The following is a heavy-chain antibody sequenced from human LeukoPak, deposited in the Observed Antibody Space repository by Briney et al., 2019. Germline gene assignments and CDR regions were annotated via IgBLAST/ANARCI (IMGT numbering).Heavy chain of an antibody. CDR3: ARGYSGNLFFDY. Sequence: GGSLRLSCAASGFTFSSYEMNWVRQAPGKGLEWVSSISSSSSYIYYADSVKGRFTISRDNAKNSLYLQMNSLRAEDTAVYYCARGYSGNLFFDYWGQGTLVTVSS. J-gene: IGHJ4*02. D-gene: IGHD1-26*01. CDR2: ISSSSSYI. CDR1: GFTFSSYE. V-gene: IGHV3-21*01.